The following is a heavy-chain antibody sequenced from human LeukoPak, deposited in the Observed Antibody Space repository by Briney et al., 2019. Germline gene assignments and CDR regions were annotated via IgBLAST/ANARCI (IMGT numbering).Heavy chain of an antibody. CDR2: IYTSGST. Sequence: PSETLSFTCTVSGGSISSYHWSWIRQPPGKGLEWIGYIYTSGSTNYNPSLKSRVTISVDTSKDQFSLKLSSVTATDTAVYYCARGAGLDYDILTGYYISYFDYWGQGTLVTVSS. CDR3: ARGAGLDYDILTGYYISYFDY. V-gene: IGHV4-4*09. D-gene: IGHD3-9*01. CDR1: GGSISSYH. J-gene: IGHJ4*02.